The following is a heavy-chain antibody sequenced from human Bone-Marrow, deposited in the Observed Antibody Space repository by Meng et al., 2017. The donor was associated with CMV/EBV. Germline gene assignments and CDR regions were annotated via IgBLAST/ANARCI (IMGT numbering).Heavy chain of an antibody. D-gene: IGHD1-26*01. J-gene: IGHJ3*02. CDR1: GGSISSSSYY. CDR3: AMMGGHAFDI. CDR2: IYYSGST. Sequence: GSLRLSCTVSGGSISSSSYYWGWIRQPPGKGLELIGSIYYSGSTYYNPSLKSRVTISVDTSKNQFSLKLSSVTAADTAVYYCAMMGGHAFDIWGQGTMVTVSS. V-gene: IGHV4-39*01.